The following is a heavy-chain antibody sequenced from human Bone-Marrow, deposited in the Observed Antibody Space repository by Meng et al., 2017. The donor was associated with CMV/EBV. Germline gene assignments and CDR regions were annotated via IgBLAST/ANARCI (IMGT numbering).Heavy chain of an antibody. CDR3: ARDRDWIYAASNYYYYYGMDV. CDR2: INPNSGGA. CDR1: GYTFTGYY. J-gene: IGHJ6*02. Sequence: ASVKVSCKASGYTFTGYYMHWVRQAPGQGLEWMGWINPNSGGANYAEKFQGRVTMTRDTSSSTAYMEVSRLRSDDTAVYYCARDRDWIYAASNYYYYYGMDVWGQGTTVTVSS. V-gene: IGHV1-2*02. D-gene: IGHD2-2*03.